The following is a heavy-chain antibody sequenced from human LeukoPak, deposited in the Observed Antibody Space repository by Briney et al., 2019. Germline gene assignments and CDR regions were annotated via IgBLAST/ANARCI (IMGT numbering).Heavy chain of an antibody. CDR3: AKTASHP. Sequence: GGSLRLSCAASGFTFSSYAMTWVRQAPRKGLEWVSSIYDSGDGTFYADSVKGRFTISRDNSKNTLYLQMNSLRAEDTAVYYCAKTASHPWGQGTLVTVSS. CDR1: GFTFSSYA. V-gene: IGHV3-23*01. J-gene: IGHJ5*02. D-gene: IGHD6-25*01. CDR2: IYDSGDGT.